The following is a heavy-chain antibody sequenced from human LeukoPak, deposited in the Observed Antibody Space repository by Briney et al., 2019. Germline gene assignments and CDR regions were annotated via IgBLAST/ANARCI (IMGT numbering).Heavy chain of an antibody. CDR1: GGPISSYS. Sequence: SETLSLTCTVSGGPISSYSWSWIRQPPGKGLENIGYTYHIGTTNYNPSLKSRVTISLDTSKNQFSLNLSSVTAADTAMYYCARGCNRYDSSGYHCYWGQGTLVTVSS. J-gene: IGHJ4*02. CDR3: ARGCNRYDSSGYHCY. CDR2: TYHIGTT. V-gene: IGHV4-59*01. D-gene: IGHD3-22*01.